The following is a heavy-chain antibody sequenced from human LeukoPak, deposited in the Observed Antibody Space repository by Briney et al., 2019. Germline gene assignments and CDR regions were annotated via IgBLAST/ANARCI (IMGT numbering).Heavy chain of an antibody. V-gene: IGHV4-31*03. J-gene: IGHJ4*02. D-gene: IGHD6-19*01. CDR2: IQDSGST. CDR1: GGSISSGGYY. CDR3: ARRIPVAGIFDY. Sequence: SQTLSLTCTVSGGSISSGGYYWSWIRQSPGKALEWIGYIQDSGSTYYHPSVKSRVTISEDTSKNQFSLKLSSVTAADTAVYYCARRIPVAGIFDYWGRGTLVTVSS.